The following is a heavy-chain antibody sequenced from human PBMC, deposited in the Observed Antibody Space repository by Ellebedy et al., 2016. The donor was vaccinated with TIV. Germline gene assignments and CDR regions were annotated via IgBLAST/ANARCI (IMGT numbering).Heavy chain of an antibody. J-gene: IGHJ3*02. CDR1: GGTFSSYA. CDR2: IIPIFGTA. CDR3: ARDLVTIFGVVLDAFDI. Sequence: SVKVSXXASGGTFSSYAISWVRQAPGQGLEWMGGIIPIFGTANYAQKFQGRVTITADKSTSTAYMELSSLRSEDTAVYYCARDLVTIFGVVLDAFDIWGQGTMVTVSS. V-gene: IGHV1-69*06. D-gene: IGHD3-3*01.